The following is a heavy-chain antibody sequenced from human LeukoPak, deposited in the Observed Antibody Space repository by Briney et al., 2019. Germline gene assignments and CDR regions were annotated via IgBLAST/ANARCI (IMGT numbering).Heavy chain of an antibody. V-gene: IGHV4-39*07. CDR2: IYYSGST. Sequence: SETLSLTCTVSGGSISSSSYYWGWIRQPPGKGLEWIGSIYYSGSTYYNPPLKSQVTISVDTSKNQFSLKLSSVTAADTAVYYCARDLNHCSSTSCYGGWFDPWGQGTLVTVSS. J-gene: IGHJ5*02. CDR1: GGSISSSSYY. CDR3: ARDLNHCSSTSCYGGWFDP. D-gene: IGHD2-2*01.